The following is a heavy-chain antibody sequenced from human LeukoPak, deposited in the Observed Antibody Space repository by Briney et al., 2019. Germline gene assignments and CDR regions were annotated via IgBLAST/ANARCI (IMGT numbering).Heavy chain of an antibody. CDR2: IKQDGSEK. J-gene: IGHJ5*01. CDR3: ARGAGYCSSTGCYGSDWFDS. Sequence: PGGSLRLSCAASGFTFSSYWMSWVRPAPGKGLEWVANIKQDGSEKYYVDSVKGRFTISRDNAKNSLYLQMNSLRVEDTAVYYCARGAGYCSSTGCYGSDWFDSWGQGALVTVSS. D-gene: IGHD2-2*01. CDR1: GFTFSSYW. V-gene: IGHV3-7*05.